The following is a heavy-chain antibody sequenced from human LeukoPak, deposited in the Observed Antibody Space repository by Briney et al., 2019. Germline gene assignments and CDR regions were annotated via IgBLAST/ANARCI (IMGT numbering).Heavy chain of an antibody. CDR2: ISHDLSFK. V-gene: IGHV3-33*03. CDR3: AKYLMGRCSGGSCAPVDC. Sequence: GGSLRLSCAVSGFTFNTYGKHWVPQGPGKGLEGVADISHDLSFKYYADSVKGRFTISRDKSKNTLYLQMNSMRDEDTAVYCCAKYLMGRCSGGSCAPVDCWGQGTLVTVS. J-gene: IGHJ4*02. D-gene: IGHD2-15*01. CDR1: GFTFNTYG.